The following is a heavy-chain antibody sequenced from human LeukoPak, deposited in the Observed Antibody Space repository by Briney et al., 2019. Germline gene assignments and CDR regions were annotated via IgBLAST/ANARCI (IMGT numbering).Heavy chain of an antibody. V-gene: IGHV5-10-1*01. D-gene: IGHD4-17*01. Sequence: GESLKISCKGSGYSFTSYWISWVRQMPGKGLEWMGRIDPSDSYTNYSPSFQGHVTISADKSISTAYLQWSSLKASDTAMYYCARGGDYLTTNFDYWGQGTLVTVSP. CDR3: ARGGDYLTTNFDY. CDR2: IDPSDSYT. J-gene: IGHJ4*02. CDR1: GYSFTSYW.